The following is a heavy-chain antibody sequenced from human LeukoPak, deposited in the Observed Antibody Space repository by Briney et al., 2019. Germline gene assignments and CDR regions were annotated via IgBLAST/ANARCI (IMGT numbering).Heavy chain of an antibody. D-gene: IGHD3-22*01. V-gene: IGHV3-23*01. CDR2: IGGRGVTT. J-gene: IGHJ4*02. CDR1: GFTFDNYA. Sequence: PGGSLRLSCAASGFTFDNYAMKWVRQAPGKGLEWVLTIGGRGVTTFYADSVKGRFIISRDNSKNTVYLQMNSLRVEDTAVYYCVKGNNYYDSSGYCHSWGQGTLVTVSS. CDR3: VKGNNYYDSSGYCHS.